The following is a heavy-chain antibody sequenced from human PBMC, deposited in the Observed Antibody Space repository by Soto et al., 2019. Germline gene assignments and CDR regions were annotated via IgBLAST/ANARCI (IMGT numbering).Heavy chain of an antibody. CDR2: INPNSGGT. J-gene: IGHJ4*02. D-gene: IGHD3-10*01. V-gene: IGHV1-2*04. CDR3: AREGGRDTMVRGAMVY. CDR1: GYTFTGYY. Sequence: QVQLVQSGAEVKKPGASVKVSCKASGYTFTGYYMHWVRQAPGQGLEWMGWINPNSGGTNYAQKIQGWVTMTRDTSISTAYMEQSRLRSDDTAVYYCAREGGRDTMVRGAMVYWGQGTLVTVSS.